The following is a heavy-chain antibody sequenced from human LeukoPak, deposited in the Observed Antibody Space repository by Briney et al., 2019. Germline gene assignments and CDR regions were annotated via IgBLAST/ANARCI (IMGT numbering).Heavy chain of an antibody. CDR2: INPNSDGT. CDR3: ARPRGYSSSDFDY. Sequence: ASVKVSCKASGYTFTGYYMHWVRQAPGQGLEWMGWINPNSDGTNYAQKFQGRVTMTRDTSISTAYMELSRLRSDDTAVYYCARPRGYSSSDFDYWGQGTLVTVSS. CDR1: GYTFTGYY. J-gene: IGHJ4*02. D-gene: IGHD6-6*01. V-gene: IGHV1-2*02.